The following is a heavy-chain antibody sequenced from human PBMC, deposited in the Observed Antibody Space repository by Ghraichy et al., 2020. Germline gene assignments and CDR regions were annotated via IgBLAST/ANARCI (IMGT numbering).Heavy chain of an antibody. Sequence: SETLSLTCTVSGGSISSYYWSWIRQPPGKGLEWIGYIYNTGSTNYNPSLKSRVTISVDTSKNQFSLKLSSMTAADTAVYYCARNRGYSGYDYFDYWGQGSLVTVSS. CDR2: IYNTGST. D-gene: IGHD5-12*01. J-gene: IGHJ4*02. V-gene: IGHV4-59*01. CDR3: ARNRGYSGYDYFDY. CDR1: GGSISSYY.